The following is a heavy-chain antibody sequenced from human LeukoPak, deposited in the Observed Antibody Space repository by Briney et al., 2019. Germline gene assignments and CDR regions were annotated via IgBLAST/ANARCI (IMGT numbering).Heavy chain of an antibody. CDR1: GYSFTSYW. V-gene: IGHV5-51*01. D-gene: IGHD2-2*01. Sequence: GESLKISCKGSGYSFTSYWIGWVRQMPRKGLEWMGIIYPGDSDTRYSPSFQGQVTISADKSISTAYLQWSSLKASDTAMYYCARQDIVVVPAANGAFDIWGQGTMVTVSS. J-gene: IGHJ3*02. CDR2: IYPGDSDT. CDR3: ARQDIVVVPAANGAFDI.